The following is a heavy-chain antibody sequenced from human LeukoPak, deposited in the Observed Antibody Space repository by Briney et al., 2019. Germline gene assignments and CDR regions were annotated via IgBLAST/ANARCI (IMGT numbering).Heavy chain of an antibody. Sequence: GGSLRLSCAASGFTISSNYMSWVRQAPGKGLGWVSVIYSGGSTYYADSVKGRFTISRDNSKNTLYLQMNSLRAEDTAVYYCASDSSGYYPGYFDYWGQGTLVTVSS. CDR3: ASDSSGYYPGYFDY. CDR1: GFTISSNY. CDR2: IYSGGST. J-gene: IGHJ4*02. D-gene: IGHD3-22*01. V-gene: IGHV3-66*01.